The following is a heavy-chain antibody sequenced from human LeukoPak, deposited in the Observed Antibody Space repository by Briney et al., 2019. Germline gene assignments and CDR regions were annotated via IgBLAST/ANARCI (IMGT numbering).Heavy chain of an antibody. J-gene: IGHJ4*02. Sequence: GRSLRLSCAASGFTFSTYAMHWVRQAPGKGLEWVAVISYDGSNKYYADSVKGRFTISRDNSKNTLYLQMNSLRAEDTAVYYCARDPLLWFGELDYWGQGTLVTVSS. D-gene: IGHD3-10*01. CDR2: ISYDGSNK. V-gene: IGHV3-30*04. CDR3: ARDPLLWFGELDY. CDR1: GFTFSTYA.